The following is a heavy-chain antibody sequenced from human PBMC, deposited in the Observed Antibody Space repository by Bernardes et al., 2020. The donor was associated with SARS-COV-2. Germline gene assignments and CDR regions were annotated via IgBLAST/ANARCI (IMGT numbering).Heavy chain of an antibody. CDR1: GFTFSSYS. Sequence: GRSLRLSCAASGFTFSSYSMNWVRQAPGKGLEWVSSISSSSSYIYYADSVKGRFTISRDNAKNSLYLQMNSLRAEDTAVYYCARDTTPGPIDYWGQGTLVTVAS. D-gene: IGHD1-1*01. CDR3: ARDTTPGPIDY. V-gene: IGHV3-21*01. CDR2: ISSSSSYI. J-gene: IGHJ4*02.